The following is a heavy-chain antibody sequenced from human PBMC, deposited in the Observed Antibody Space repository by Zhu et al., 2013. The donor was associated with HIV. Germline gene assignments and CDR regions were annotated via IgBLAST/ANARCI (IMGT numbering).Heavy chain of an antibody. Sequence: QVQLQESGPGLVKPSETLSLTCTVSGYSISSGYYWGWIRQPPGKGLEWIGSIYHSGSTYYNPSLKSRVTISVDTSKNQFSLKLSSVTAADTAVYYCARDPYYGSGSGFDYWGQGTLVTVSS. CDR2: IYHSGST. J-gene: IGHJ4*02. V-gene: IGHV4-38-2*02. D-gene: IGHD3-10*01. CDR3: ARDPYYGSGSGFDY. CDR1: GYSISSGYY.